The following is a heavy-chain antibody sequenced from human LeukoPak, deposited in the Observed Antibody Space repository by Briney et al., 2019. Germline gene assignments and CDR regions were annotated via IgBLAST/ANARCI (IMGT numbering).Heavy chain of an antibody. CDR1: GFTFSSYA. V-gene: IGHV3-23*01. Sequence: GGSLRLSCAASGFTFSSYAMSWVRQAPGKGLEWVSAISGSGGSTYYADSVKGRFTISRDNSKNTLYLQMNSLRAEDTAVYYCAKDRRGRYSSGCLDYWGQGTLVTVSS. D-gene: IGHD6-19*01. CDR3: AKDRRGRYSSGCLDY. J-gene: IGHJ4*02. CDR2: ISGSGGST.